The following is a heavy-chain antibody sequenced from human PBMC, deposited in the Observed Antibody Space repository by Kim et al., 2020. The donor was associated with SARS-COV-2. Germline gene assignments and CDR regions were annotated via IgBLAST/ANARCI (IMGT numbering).Heavy chain of an antibody. J-gene: IGHJ4*02. CDR3: ARDLSSGLPGGFDY. D-gene: IGHD6-19*01. V-gene: IGHV3-21*01. Sequence: AYSVQGRFTLSRDNAKNSVYLQMDSLTAEDTAIDYCARDLSSGLPGGFDYWGQGTLVTVSS.